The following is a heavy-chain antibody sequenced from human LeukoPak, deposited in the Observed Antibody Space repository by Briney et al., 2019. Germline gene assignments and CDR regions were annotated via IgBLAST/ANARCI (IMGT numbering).Heavy chain of an antibody. CDR2: IYYTGST. Sequence: SETLSLTCTVSGGSISTYYWSWIRQPPGKGLEWIGYIYYTGSTSYNPSLKSRVTMSLDASKDQFSLELNSVTPADTAVYYCARGGNYWPQWWFDPWGRGTLVSVSS. V-gene: IGHV4-59*01. CDR1: GGSISTYY. J-gene: IGHJ5*02. D-gene: IGHD1-26*01. CDR3: ARGGNYWPQWWFDP.